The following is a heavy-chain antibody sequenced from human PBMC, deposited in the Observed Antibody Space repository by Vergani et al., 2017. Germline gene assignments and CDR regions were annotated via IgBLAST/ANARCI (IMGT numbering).Heavy chain of an antibody. V-gene: IGHV4-59*01. D-gene: IGHD3-10*01. Sequence: QVRLQESGPGLVKPSETLSLTCSVCGGSMSGYYWSWIRQPPGKELEWIGYMYHSGSTNYNPSLETRVTISGDTSKNQFSLKLNSVTAADTAVYYCGRVADFYGLGSRLLDLWGQGILVTVSS. CDR3: GRVADFYGLGSRLLDL. J-gene: IGHJ5*02. CDR1: GGSMSGYY. CDR2: MYHSGST.